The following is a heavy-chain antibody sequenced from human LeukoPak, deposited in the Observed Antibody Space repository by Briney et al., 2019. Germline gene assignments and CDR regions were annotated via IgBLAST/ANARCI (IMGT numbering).Heavy chain of an antibody. CDR3: ARDPWDSSGYPSFDP. CDR1: GFTFSSYW. V-gene: IGHV3-7*01. D-gene: IGHD3-22*01. Sequence: SGGSLRLSCAASGFTFSSYWMSWVRQAPGKGLEWVANIKQDGSEKYYVDSVKGRFTISRDNAKNSLYLQMNSLRAEDTAVYYCARDPWDSSGYPSFDPWGQGTLVTVSS. CDR2: IKQDGSEK. J-gene: IGHJ5*02.